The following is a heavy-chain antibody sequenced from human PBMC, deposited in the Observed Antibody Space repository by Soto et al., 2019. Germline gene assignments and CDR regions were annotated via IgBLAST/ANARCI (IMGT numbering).Heavy chain of an antibody. D-gene: IGHD5-18*01. J-gene: IGHJ4*02. V-gene: IGHV4-31*03. CDR1: GGSISSGGYY. CDR3: ARAGYSYGSLFYDY. Sequence: QVQLQESGPGLVKPSQTLSLTCTVSGGSISSGGYYWSWIRQHPGKGLEWIGYIYYSGSTYYNPFLKSRVTITVDTSKNQFSLKLSSVTAADTDAYYCARAGYSYGSLFYDYWGQGTLVTVSS. CDR2: IYYSGST.